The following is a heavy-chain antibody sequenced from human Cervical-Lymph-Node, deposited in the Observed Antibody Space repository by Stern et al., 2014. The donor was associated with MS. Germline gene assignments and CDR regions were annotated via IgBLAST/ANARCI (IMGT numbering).Heavy chain of an antibody. CDR2: INPNSGGT. Sequence: VQLEESGAEVKKPGASVKVSCKASGYTFTGNYMHWVRQAPGQGLEWMGRINPNSGGTKYAQKFQGRVSMARDTSISTAYMELSRLRSDDTAVYYCARGTYFDYYYYGMDVWGQGTTVTVSS. CDR3: ARGTYFDYYYYGMDV. CDR1: GYTFTGNY. D-gene: IGHD3-9*01. J-gene: IGHJ6*02. V-gene: IGHV1-2*06.